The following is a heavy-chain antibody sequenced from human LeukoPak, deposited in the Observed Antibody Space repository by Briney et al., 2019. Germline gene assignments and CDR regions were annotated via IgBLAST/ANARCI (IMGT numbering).Heavy chain of an antibody. V-gene: IGHV3-7*01. Sequence: RTGGSLRLSCAVSGFTFRDYWMSWVRQAPGKGLEWVANIKADGSDKYYVDSVKGRFTISRDNAKNSLYLQMNSLRVEDTAVYYCICDYARQWGYWGQGTLVTVSS. CDR3: ICDYARQWGY. CDR2: IKADGSDK. CDR1: GFTFRDYW. D-gene: IGHD4-17*01. J-gene: IGHJ4*02.